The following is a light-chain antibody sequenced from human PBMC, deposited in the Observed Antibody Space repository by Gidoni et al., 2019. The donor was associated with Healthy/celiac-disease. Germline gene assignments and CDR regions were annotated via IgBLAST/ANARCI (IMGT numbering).Light chain of an antibody. Sequence: EIVLTQSPVTLSLSPGERATLSCRASQSVSSYLAWYQQKPGQAPMILIYDASNRATGIPARFSGSGSGTDFTLTISSLEPEDFAVYYCQQRSNWWTFGQGTKVEIK. CDR2: DAS. V-gene: IGKV3-11*01. CDR3: QQRSNWWT. J-gene: IGKJ1*01. CDR1: QSVSSY.